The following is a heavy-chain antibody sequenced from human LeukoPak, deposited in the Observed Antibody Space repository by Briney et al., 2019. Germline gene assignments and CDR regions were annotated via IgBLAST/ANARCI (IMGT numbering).Heavy chain of an antibody. CDR1: GFTFSSYS. CDR3: ASLVVVMARGAFDI. D-gene: IGHD3-22*01. V-gene: IGHV3-21*01. CDR2: ISSSSSYI. J-gene: IGHJ3*02. Sequence: GGSLRLSCAASGFTFSSYSMNWVRQAPAKGLEWVSSISSSSSYIYYADSVKGRFTISRDNAKNSLYLQMNSLRAEDTAVYYCASLVVVMARGAFDIWGQGTMVTVSS.